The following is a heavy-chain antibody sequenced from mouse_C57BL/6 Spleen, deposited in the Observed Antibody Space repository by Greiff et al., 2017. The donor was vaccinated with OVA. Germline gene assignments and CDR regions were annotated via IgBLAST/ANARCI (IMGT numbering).Heavy chain of an antibody. CDR3: ARSDYGYFDV. Sequence: VQLKESGPGLAKPSQTLSFTCSVTGYSITSDYRNWIRKFPGNKLEYIGYISYSGSTYYNPSLKSRISIPRDTSTNQYYLQLNSVTTEDTASYYCARSDYGYFDVWGTGTTVTVSS. CDR2: ISYSGST. CDR1: GYSITSDY. J-gene: IGHJ1*03. V-gene: IGHV3-8*01.